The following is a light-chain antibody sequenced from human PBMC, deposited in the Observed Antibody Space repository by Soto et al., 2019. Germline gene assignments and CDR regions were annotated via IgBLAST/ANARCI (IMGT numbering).Light chain of an antibody. Sequence: DIQMTQSPTSMSESVGDRVTITCRASQGIRNDLAWYQQRTGKAPELLIYGASTLRPGGASRFSGSGSGTEFTLKISSLQPEDFATYFCQQLNTFPPFFTFGPGTKVDIK. CDR3: QQLNTFPPFFT. CDR2: GAS. CDR1: QGIRND. V-gene: IGKV1-17*01. J-gene: IGKJ3*01.